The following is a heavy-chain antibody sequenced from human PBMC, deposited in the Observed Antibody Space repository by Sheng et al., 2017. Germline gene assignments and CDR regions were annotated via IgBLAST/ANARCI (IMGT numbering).Heavy chain of an antibody. D-gene: IGHD3-22*01. CDR3: ARGPTYFDTTGHMGSDY. CDR2: ISYDGSET. CDR1: GFTFNNHP. Sequence: QVQLVESGGGVVQPGRSLRLSCAASGFTFNNHPMHWVRQAPGKGLECVGVISYDGSETYYADSVKGRFSISRDSSENTVFLQLSSLRPDDTAVYYCARGPTYFDTTGHMGSDYWGQGTLVVVSS. V-gene: IGHV3-30*04. J-gene: IGHJ4*02.